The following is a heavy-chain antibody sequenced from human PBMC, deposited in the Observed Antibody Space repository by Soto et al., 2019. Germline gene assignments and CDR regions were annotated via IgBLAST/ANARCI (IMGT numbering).Heavy chain of an antibody. Sequence: QVQLVESGGGMVQPGRSLRLSCAASGFTFSSYAMHWVRQAPGKGLEWVAVISYDGSNKYYADSVKGRFTISRDNSKNTLYLRMNSLRAEDTAVYYCARDKSPYSSGWHNRHFDYWGQGTLVTVSS. V-gene: IGHV3-30-3*01. J-gene: IGHJ4*02. CDR2: ISYDGSNK. D-gene: IGHD6-19*01. CDR1: GFTFSSYA. CDR3: ARDKSPYSSGWHNRHFDY.